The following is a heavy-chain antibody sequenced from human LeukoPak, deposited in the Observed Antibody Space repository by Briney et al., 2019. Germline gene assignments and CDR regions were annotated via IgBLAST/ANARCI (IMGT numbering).Heavy chain of an antibody. Sequence: GGSLRLSCAASGFTFSSYAMSWVRQAPGKGLEWVSAISGSGGSTYYADSVKGRFTISRDNAKNSLYLQMNSLRAEDTAVYYRARAGWLPDHDAFDIWGQGTMVTVSS. CDR1: GFTFSSYA. CDR3: ARAGWLPDHDAFDI. V-gene: IGHV3-23*01. J-gene: IGHJ3*02. D-gene: IGHD3-22*01. CDR2: ISGSGGST.